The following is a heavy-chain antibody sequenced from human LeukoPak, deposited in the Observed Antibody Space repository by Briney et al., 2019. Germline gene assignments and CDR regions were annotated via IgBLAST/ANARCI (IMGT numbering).Heavy chain of an antibody. V-gene: IGHV3-21*06. CDR3: LRGDRRDY. J-gene: IGHJ4*02. Sequence: GGSLRLSCAASGFTFRTYTMNWVRQAPGKGLEWVSFIYSGGTTYYADSVKGRFIISRDNAKDSLYLQMNSLRVEDTAVYYCLRGDRRDYWGQGTLVTVSS. CDR2: IYSGGTT. CDR1: GFTFRTYT.